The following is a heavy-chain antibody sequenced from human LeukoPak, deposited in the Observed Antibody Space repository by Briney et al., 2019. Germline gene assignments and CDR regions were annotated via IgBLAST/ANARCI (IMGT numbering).Heavy chain of an antibody. Sequence: RASVKVSCKASGFTFTSSAMQWVRQARGQRLEWIGWIVVGSGNTNYAQKFQGRVTITRDMSTSTAYMELSSLRSEDTAVYYCAADSYPYCSSTSCTEQQPWGQGTLVTVSS. CDR2: IVVGSGNT. J-gene: IGHJ4*02. D-gene: IGHD2-2*01. CDR3: AADSYPYCSSTSCTEQQP. V-gene: IGHV1-58*02. CDR1: GFTFTSSA.